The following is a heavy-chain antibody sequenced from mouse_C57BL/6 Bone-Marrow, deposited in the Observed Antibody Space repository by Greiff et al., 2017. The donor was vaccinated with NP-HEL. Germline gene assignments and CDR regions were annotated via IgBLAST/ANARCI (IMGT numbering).Heavy chain of an antibody. J-gene: IGHJ2*01. Sequence: EVQLQESGPGLAKPSQTLSFTCSVTGYSIISAYWNWIRKFPGNNLEYMGYISYSGSTFYNPSLKSRISITRDTSKNQDYLQLNSVSTEDTATNNCARYRRSRDGAFDYWGQGTTLTVSS. CDR1: GYSIISAY. D-gene: IGHD2-14*01. CDR2: ISYSGST. V-gene: IGHV3-8*01. CDR3: ARYRRSRDGAFDY.